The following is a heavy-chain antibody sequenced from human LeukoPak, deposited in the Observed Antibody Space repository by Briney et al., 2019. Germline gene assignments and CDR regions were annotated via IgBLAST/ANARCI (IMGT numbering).Heavy chain of an antibody. CDR3: TRLVHDFWSFDL. J-gene: IGHJ2*01. Sequence: SETLSLTCAVYGGSFSGYYWSWIRQPPGKGLEWIGEINHSGSTNYNPSLKSRVTISVDTSKNQFSLKLSSVTAADTAVYYCTRLVHDFWSFDLWGRGTLVTVSS. CDR1: GGSFSGYY. D-gene: IGHD3-3*01. V-gene: IGHV4-34*01. CDR2: INHSGST.